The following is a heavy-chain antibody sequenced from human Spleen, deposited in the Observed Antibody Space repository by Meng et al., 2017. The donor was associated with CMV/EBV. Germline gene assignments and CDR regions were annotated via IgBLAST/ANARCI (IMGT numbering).Heavy chain of an antibody. CDR3: ATDGPTSMEPFKY. D-gene: IGHD1-14*01. Sequence: ASVKVSCKASGYTFTSYGISWVRQAPGQGLEWMGWISPYNGDTKFEQKVQGRLTMTTDTSTNTVYMDLRSLRSDDTAVYFCATDGPTSMEPFKYWGQGTLVTVSS. CDR2: ISPYNGDT. CDR1: GYTFTSYG. V-gene: IGHV1-18*01. J-gene: IGHJ4*02.